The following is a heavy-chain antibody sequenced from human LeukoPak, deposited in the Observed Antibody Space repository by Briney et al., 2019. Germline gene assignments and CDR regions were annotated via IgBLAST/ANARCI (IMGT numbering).Heavy chain of an antibody. V-gene: IGHV3-23*01. J-gene: IGHJ6*03. CDR1: GFTFSSYS. D-gene: IGHD2-2*02. CDR3: AKGYCSSTSCYTSLYYMDV. Sequence: GGSLRLSCAASGFTFSSYSMNWVRQAPGKGLEWVSAISGSGGSTYYADSVKGRFTISRDNSKNTLYLQMNSLRAEDTAVYYCAKGYCSSTSCYTSLYYMDVWGKGTTVTVSS. CDR2: ISGSGGST.